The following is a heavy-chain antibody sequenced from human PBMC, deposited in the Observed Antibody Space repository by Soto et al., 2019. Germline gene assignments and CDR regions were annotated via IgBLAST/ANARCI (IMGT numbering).Heavy chain of an antibody. CDR2: ISGSGDST. D-gene: IGHD4-17*01. CDR1: GFTFSSYA. V-gene: IGHV3-23*01. Sequence: EVQLLESGGGLVQPGGSLRLSCAASGFTFSSYAMSWVRQAPGKGLEWVSAISGSGDSTYYADSVKGRFTISRDNSKNTQYLQMNSLRVEDTAVYYCAKRTVGWYFELWGRGTLVTVSS. CDR3: AKRTVGWYFEL. J-gene: IGHJ2*01.